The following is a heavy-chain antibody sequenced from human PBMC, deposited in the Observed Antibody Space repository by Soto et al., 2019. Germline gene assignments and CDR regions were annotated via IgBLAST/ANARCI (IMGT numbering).Heavy chain of an antibody. V-gene: IGHV4-59*01. CDR3: ARQYYDSSGHPDYFDY. Sequence: PSETLSLTCTVSGGSISSYYWSGIRQPPGKGLEWIGYIYYSGSTNYNPSLKSRVTISVDTSKDQFSLKLSSVTAADTAVYYCARQYYDSSGHPDYFDYWGQGTLVTVSS. CDR2: IYYSGST. CDR1: GGSISSYY. J-gene: IGHJ4*02. D-gene: IGHD3-22*01.